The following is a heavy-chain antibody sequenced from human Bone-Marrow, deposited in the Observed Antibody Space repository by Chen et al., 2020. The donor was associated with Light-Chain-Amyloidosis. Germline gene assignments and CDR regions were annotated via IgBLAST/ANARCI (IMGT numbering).Heavy chain of an antibody. CDR3: ARRRDGYNFDY. CDR1: GYTFPNYW. V-gene: IGHV5-51*01. Sequence: VKKPGESLKISCKGSGYTFPNYWVGWVRQMPGKGLEWMGVIYPDVSDARYSLSFEGQVTISADKSITTAYLQWRSLKASDAAMYYCARRRDGYNFDYWGQGTLVTVSS. J-gene: IGHJ4*02. CDR2: IYPDVSDA. D-gene: IGHD5-12*01.